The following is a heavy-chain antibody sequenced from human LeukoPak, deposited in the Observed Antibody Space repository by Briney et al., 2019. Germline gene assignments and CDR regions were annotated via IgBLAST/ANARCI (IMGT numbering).Heavy chain of an antibody. CDR1: GFTFSNFW. CDR3: TAATPDY. CDR2: IKQDGSQK. Sequence: GGSLRLSCAASGFTFSNFWMTWVRQAPGKGLEWVANIKQDGSQKFYLDSVKGRFTISRDNAKNSLFLQINSMRAEDTAVYYCTAATPDYWGQGTLVTVSS. V-gene: IGHV3-7*02. D-gene: IGHD6-13*01. J-gene: IGHJ4*02.